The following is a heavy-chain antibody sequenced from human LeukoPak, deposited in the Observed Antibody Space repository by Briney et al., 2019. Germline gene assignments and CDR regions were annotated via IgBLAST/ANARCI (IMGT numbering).Heavy chain of an antibody. Sequence: SVKVSCKASGYTFTSYGISWVRQAPGQGLEWMGWISAYNGNTNYAQKLQGRVTMTTDTSTSTAYMELRSLRSDDTAVYYCARDRVLTGYYLSLGYWGQGTLVTVSS. J-gene: IGHJ4*02. CDR3: ARDRVLTGYYLSLGY. CDR1: GYTFTSYG. V-gene: IGHV1-18*01. CDR2: ISAYNGNT. D-gene: IGHD3-9*01.